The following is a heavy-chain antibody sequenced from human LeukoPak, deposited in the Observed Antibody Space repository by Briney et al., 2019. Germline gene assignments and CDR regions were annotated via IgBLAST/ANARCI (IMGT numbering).Heavy chain of an antibody. V-gene: IGHV4-61*02. CDR3: ARDTPPLYYYDSSGYSH. CDR1: GGSISSGSYY. D-gene: IGHD3-22*01. Sequence: SQTLSLTCTVSGGSISSGSYYWSWIRQPAGKGLEWIGRIYTSGSTNYNPSLKSRVTISVDTSKNQFSLKLSSVTAADTAVYYCARDTPPLYYYDSSGYSHWGQGTLVTVSS. J-gene: IGHJ4*02. CDR2: IYTSGST.